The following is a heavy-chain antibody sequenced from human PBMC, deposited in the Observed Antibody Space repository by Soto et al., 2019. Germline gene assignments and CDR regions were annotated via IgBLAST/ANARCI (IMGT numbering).Heavy chain of an antibody. J-gene: IGHJ4*02. CDR2: IYYSGST. Sequence: PSETLSLTCTVSGGSISSGGYYWSWIRQHPGKGLEWIGYIYYSGSTYYNPSLKSRVTISVDTSKNQFSLKLSSVTAADTAVYYCATYSSSWFNALFDYWGQGTLVTVSS. CDR1: GGSISSGGYY. D-gene: IGHD6-13*01. V-gene: IGHV4-31*03. CDR3: ATYSSSWFNALFDY.